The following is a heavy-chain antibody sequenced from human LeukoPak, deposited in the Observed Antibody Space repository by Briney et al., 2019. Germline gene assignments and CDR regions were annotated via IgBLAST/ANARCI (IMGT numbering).Heavy chain of an antibody. J-gene: IGHJ5*02. V-gene: IGHV4-34*01. CDR3: ARAPYCSSTSCYKGRHNWFDP. D-gene: IGHD2-2*02. CDR1: GGSFSGYY. CDR2: INHSGST. Sequence: ASETLSLTCAVYGGSFSGYYWSWIRQPSGKGLEWIGEINHSGSTNYNPSLKSRVTISVDTSKNQFSLKLSSVTAADTAVYYCARAPYCSSTSCYKGRHNWFDPWGQGTLVTVSS.